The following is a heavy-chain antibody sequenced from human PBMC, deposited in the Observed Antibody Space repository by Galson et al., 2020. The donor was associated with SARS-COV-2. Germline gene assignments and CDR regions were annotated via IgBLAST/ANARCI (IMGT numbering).Heavy chain of an antibody. CDR1: GGTFSSYA. V-gene: IGHV1-69*13. CDR2: IIPIFGTA. D-gene: IGHD4-17*01. J-gene: IGHJ3*02. Sequence: SVKVSCKASGGTFSSYAISWVRQAPGQGLEWMGGIIPIFGTANYAQKFQGRVTITADESTSTAYMELSSLRSEDTAVYYCARDQNHDYGDYGAFDIWGQGTMVTVSS. CDR3: ARDQNHDYGDYGAFDI.